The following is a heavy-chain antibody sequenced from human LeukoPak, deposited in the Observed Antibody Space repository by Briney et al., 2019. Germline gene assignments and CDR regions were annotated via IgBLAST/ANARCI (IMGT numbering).Heavy chain of an antibody. CDR3: ARSGTAMASEFDY. V-gene: IGHV4-34*01. D-gene: IGHD5-18*01. J-gene: IGHJ4*02. CDR1: GGSFSGYY. Sequence: SETLSLTCAVYGGSFSGYYWSWIRQPPGKGLEWIGEINHSGSTNYNPSLKSRVTISVDTSKNQFSLKLSSVTAADTAVYYCARSGTAMASEFDYWGQGTLVTVSS. CDR2: INHSGST.